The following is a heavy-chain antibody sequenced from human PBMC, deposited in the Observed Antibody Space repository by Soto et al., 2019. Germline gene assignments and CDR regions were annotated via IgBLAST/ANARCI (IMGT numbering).Heavy chain of an antibody. V-gene: IGHV3-23*01. Sequence: PGGSLRLSCAASDFIVLDYAMTWVRQAPGKGLEWVSTISRGGAYTHYADSVEGRFTISRDNSKNILYLDMRSLRGEDTAFYYCTKDPSTGYADHWGQGTLVTVSS. CDR2: ISRGGAYT. CDR1: DFIVLDYA. D-gene: IGHD3-9*01. J-gene: IGHJ1*01. CDR3: TKDPSTGYADH.